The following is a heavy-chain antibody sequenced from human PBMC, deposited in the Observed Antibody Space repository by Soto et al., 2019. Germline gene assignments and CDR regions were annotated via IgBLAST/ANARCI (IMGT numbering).Heavy chain of an antibody. CDR2: ISWNSGSI. CDR3: AKDDSPMVRGVILSY. V-gene: IGHV3-9*01. CDR1: GLTFDDYA. Sequence: GGSLRLSCAASGLTFDDYAMHWVRQAPGKGLERVSGISWNSGSIGYADSVKGRFTISRDNAKNSLYLQMNSLRAEDTALYYCAKDDSPMVRGVILSYWGQGTLVTVSS. D-gene: IGHD3-10*01. J-gene: IGHJ4*02.